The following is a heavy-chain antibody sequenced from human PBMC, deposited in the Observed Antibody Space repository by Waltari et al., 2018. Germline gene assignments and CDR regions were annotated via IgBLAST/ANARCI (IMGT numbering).Heavy chain of an antibody. D-gene: IGHD2-2*02. J-gene: IGHJ4*02. CDR2: IWYDGSNK. V-gene: IGHV3-33*06. CDR1: GYTFSSYG. Sequence: VQLVQSGAEVKKPGATVKISCKVSGYTFSSYGMHGVRQAPGKGLEWVAVIWYDGSNKYYADSVKGRFTISRDNSKNTLYLQMNSLRAEDTAVYYCAKEVSDCSSTSCYRFLDYWGQGTLVTVSS. CDR3: AKEVSDCSSTSCYRFLDY.